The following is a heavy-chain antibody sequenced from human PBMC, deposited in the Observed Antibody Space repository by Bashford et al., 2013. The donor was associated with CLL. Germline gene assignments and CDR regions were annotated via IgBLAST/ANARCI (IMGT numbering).Heavy chain of an antibody. CDR3: ARGRIITAIIDY. V-gene: IGHV1-2*02. Sequence: ASVKVSCKASGYSFSDHFIHWVRQAPGQGLEWMGWINPNIDDTNYAQNFQGRVTMTSDTSINTIYMELSWLRSDDTAVYYCARGRIITAIIDYWGQGTLVTVSS. CDR1: GYSFSDHF. CDR2: INPNIDDT. J-gene: IGHJ4*02. D-gene: IGHD2-21*02.